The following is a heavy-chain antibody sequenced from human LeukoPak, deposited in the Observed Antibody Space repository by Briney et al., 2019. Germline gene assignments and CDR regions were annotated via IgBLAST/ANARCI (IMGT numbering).Heavy chain of an antibody. CDR1: GGSISSYS. V-gene: IGHV4-4*07. J-gene: IGHJ4*02. CDR2: IFASGST. D-gene: IGHD5-18*01. CDR3: AREEDTAMVSY. Sequence: SETLSLTCNVSGGSISSYSWSWIRQPAGKGLEWIGRIFASGSTKYNPSLKSRVTMSVETSKNQFSLKLSSVTAADTAVYYCAREEDTAMVSYWGQGTLVTVSS.